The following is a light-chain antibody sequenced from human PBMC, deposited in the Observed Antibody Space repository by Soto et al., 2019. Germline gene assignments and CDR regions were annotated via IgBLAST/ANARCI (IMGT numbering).Light chain of an antibody. CDR2: GTS. Sequence: AIRMTQSPSSFSASTGDTVTITCRASQGISNYLAWYQQKPGKAPELLIYGTSTFHSGVPSRFSGSGSGTDFTLTISGLQSEDSATYYCQQYYTYPRTFGQGTTVEI. CDR3: QQYYTYPRT. J-gene: IGKJ1*01. CDR1: QGISNY. V-gene: IGKV1-8*01.